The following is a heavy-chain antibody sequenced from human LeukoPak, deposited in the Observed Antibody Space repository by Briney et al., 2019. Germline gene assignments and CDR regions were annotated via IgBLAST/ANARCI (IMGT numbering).Heavy chain of an antibody. CDR3: AKGYSYGYYYFDY. Sequence: GGSLRLSCAASGFTFNNYWMHWVRQAPGKGLVWVSRIKSDGQITTYADSVKGRFTTSRDNAKNTLYLQMNSLRAEDTPVYYCAKGYSYGYYYFDYWGQGTLVTVSS. D-gene: IGHD5-18*01. V-gene: IGHV3-74*01. CDR1: GFTFNNYW. CDR2: IKSDGQIT. J-gene: IGHJ4*02.